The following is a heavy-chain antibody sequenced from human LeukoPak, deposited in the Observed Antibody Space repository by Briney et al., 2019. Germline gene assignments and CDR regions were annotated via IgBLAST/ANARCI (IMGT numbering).Heavy chain of an antibody. CDR2: ISYDGSNK. V-gene: IGHV3-30-3*01. CDR1: GFTFSSYA. D-gene: IGHD6-13*01. Sequence: PGGSLRLSCAASGFTFSSYAMHWVRQAPGKGLEWVAVISYDGSNKYYTDSVKGRFTISRDNSKNTLYLQMNSLRAEDTAVYYCAAAGTLLYFDYWGQGTLVTVSS. CDR3: AAAGTLLYFDY. J-gene: IGHJ4*02.